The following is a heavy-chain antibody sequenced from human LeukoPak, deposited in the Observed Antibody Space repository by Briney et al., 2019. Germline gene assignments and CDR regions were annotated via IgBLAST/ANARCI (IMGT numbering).Heavy chain of an antibody. CDR3: AKYGVVARPLYLDF. CDR1: AFTLCSIA. CDR2: IIVTSHMK. Sequence: PGGSVTFSCVVSAFTLCSIAMTWLPQAPGKGRVGVSFIIVTSHMKYCSDSVRARFTISSHNSKNTLYVQRNRLRGEGTAVYYCAKYGVVARPLYLDFWGQGTLVTVSS. V-gene: IGHV3-23*01. D-gene: IGHD3-22*01. J-gene: IGHJ4*02.